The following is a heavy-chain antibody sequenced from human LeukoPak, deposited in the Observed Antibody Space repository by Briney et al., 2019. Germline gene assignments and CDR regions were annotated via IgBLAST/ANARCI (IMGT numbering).Heavy chain of an antibody. CDR3: ARRVPNEVITDYFDY. CDR1: GFTFSTYW. Sequence: QSGGSLRLSCAVSGFTFSTYWMNWVRQAPGKGLEWISFIHVSGGIIFYAESVKGRFTISRDNAKNSLFLQMNSLRAEDTAVYYCARRVPNEVITDYFDYWGPGTLVTVSS. J-gene: IGHJ4*02. CDR2: IHVSGGII. V-gene: IGHV3-48*04. D-gene: IGHD3-16*01.